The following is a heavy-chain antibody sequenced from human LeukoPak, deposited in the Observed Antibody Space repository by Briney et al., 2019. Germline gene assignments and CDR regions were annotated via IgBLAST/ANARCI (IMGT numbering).Heavy chain of an antibody. J-gene: IGHJ4*02. CDR1: GGSISSYY. CDR2: IYYSGST. V-gene: IGHV4-59*01. D-gene: IGHD3-3*01. CDR3: ASFKRGYDSWSGYQFDY. Sequence: PSETLSLTCTVSGGSISSYYWSWIRQPPGKGLEWIGYIYYSGSTNYNPSLKGRVTISVDTSKNQFSLKLSSVTAADTAVYYCASFKRGYDSWSGYQFDYWGQGTLVTVSS.